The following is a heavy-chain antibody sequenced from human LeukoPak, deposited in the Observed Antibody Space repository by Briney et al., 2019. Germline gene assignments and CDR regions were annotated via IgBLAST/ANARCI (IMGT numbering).Heavy chain of an antibody. Sequence: SETLSLTCTVSGGSISGHYWSWIRQPPGKGLEWIGNIYYSGSESTNYNPSFKSRVAISTDTSKNHFSLKLRSVAAADTAVYYCAREKTGAGSFDIWGQGTMVTVSS. CDR3: AREKTGAGSFDI. D-gene: IGHD7-27*01. V-gene: IGHV4-59*11. CDR1: GGSISGHY. CDR2: IYYSGSEST. J-gene: IGHJ3*02.